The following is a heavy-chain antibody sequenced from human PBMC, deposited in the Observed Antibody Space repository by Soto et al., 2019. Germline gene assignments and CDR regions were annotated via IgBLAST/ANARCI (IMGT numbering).Heavy chain of an antibody. V-gene: IGHV1-58*01. CDR3: AAGADFWSGKNYYSYYGIDV. CDR2: IVVGSGNT. D-gene: IGHD3-3*01. CDR1: GFTFTSSA. J-gene: IGHJ6*02. Sequence: SVKVSCKASGFTFTSSAVQWVRQARGQRLEWIGWIVVGSGNTNYAQKFQERVTITRDMSTSTAYMELSSLRSEDTAVYYCAAGADFWSGKNYYSYYGIDVWGQGTTVTVSS.